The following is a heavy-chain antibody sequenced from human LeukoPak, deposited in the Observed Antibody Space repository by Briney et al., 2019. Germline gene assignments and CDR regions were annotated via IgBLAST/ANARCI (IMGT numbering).Heavy chain of an antibody. V-gene: IGHV3-48*03. J-gene: IGHJ6*02. CDR1: GFTFSSFE. Sequence: PGGSLTLSCAASGFTFSSFEMNWVRQAAGKGMAWVSYVCSSGRSIYNAESVKGRFTISRDNAKSSLYLQLNTLRADDTAVYYCARETSSGGMDVWGQGIMVTVFS. CDR3: ARETSSGGMDV. D-gene: IGHD6-6*01. CDR2: VCSSGRSI.